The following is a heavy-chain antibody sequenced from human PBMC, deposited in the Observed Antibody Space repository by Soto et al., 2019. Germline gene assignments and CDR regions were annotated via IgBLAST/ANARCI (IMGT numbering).Heavy chain of an antibody. V-gene: IGHV4-59*08. Sequence: PSETLSLTCTVSGGSISSYYWTWFRQPPGRGLEWIGYIYYSGSTNYSPSLTSRVTISVDTSKNQFSLKLSSVTAADTAVYYCARTIPAAGTGYYYYYMDVWGKGTTVTVSS. CDR3: ARTIPAAGTGYYYYYMDV. J-gene: IGHJ6*03. D-gene: IGHD6-13*01. CDR1: GGSISSYY. CDR2: IYYSGST.